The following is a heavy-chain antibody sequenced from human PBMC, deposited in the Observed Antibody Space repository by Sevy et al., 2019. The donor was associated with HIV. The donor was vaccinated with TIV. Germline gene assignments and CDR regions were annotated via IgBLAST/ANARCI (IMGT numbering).Heavy chain of an antibody. D-gene: IGHD3-16*02. J-gene: IGHJ4*02. V-gene: IGHV3-30*09. Sequence: GGSLRLSCAASGFTFSKIAIHWVRQAPGKGLEWVSVISNDGSNKDYADYVKGRFAISRDNSKNMLYLQLNSLRVEDTAVYYCARASHMITFGGVIVVDGIDYWGQGTLVTVSS. CDR1: GFTFSKIA. CDR3: ARASHMITFGGVIVVDGIDY. CDR2: ISNDGSNK.